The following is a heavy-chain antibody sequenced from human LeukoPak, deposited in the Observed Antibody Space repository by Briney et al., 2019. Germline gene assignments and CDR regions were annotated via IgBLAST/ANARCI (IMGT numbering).Heavy chain of an antibody. D-gene: IGHD3-9*01. J-gene: IGHJ4*02. CDR3: ARDVYKYDILTGYYTFDY. CDR1: GGTFSSYA. V-gene: IGHV1-69*01. CDR2: IIPIFGTA. Sequence: SVKVSCKASGGTFSSYAISWVRQAPGQGLEWMGGIIPIFGTANYAQKFQGRVTITADESTGTAYMELSSLRSEDTAVYYCARDVYKYDILTGYYTFDYWGQGTLVTVSS.